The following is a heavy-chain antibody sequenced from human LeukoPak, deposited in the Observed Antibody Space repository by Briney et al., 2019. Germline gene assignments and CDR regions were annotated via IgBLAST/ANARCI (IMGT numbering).Heavy chain of an antibody. CDR2: RHSSGTT. J-gene: IGHJ4*02. CDR1: GGSINNYW. Sequence: SETLSLTCTVSGGSINNYWWAWIRQPPGKGLEWIGYRHSSGTTSYNLSLESRVTTSIDTSRNQFSLDLNSVTAADTAVYYCARDSRGGGPDFDYWGQGTLVTVSS. V-gene: IGHV4-59*12. D-gene: IGHD3-16*01. CDR3: ARDSRGGGPDFDY.